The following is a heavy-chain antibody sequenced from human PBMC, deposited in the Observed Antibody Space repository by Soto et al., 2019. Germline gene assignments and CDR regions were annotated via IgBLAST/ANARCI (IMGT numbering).Heavy chain of an antibody. V-gene: IGHV4-39*01. CDR2: IYYSGRT. Sequence: SETLSLTCIVSGDSISSSSYYWGWIRQPPGKGLEWIGSIYYSGRTYYNPSFKSRVTISIGTSKNQFSLKLSSVTATDTAVYYCARQRTTVVTQAYFDHWGQGALVTVSS. CDR1: GDSISSSSYY. CDR3: ARQRTTVVTQAYFDH. D-gene: IGHD2-21*02. J-gene: IGHJ4*02.